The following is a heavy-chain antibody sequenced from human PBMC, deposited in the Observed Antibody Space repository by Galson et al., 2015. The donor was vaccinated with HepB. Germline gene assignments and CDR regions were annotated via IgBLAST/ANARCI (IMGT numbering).Heavy chain of an antibody. Sequence: SLRLSCAASGFTFSSYTMNWVRQAPGKGLESVSYISSTGTTMYYADSAKGRFTISRDNAQTSLYLQMNSLRDEDTAVYYCARVYFGSGSSSAYWYFDLWGRGALVTVSS. CDR3: ARVYFGSGSSSAYWYFDL. CDR1: GFTFSSYT. J-gene: IGHJ2*01. CDR2: ISSTGTTM. D-gene: IGHD3-10*01. V-gene: IGHV3-48*02.